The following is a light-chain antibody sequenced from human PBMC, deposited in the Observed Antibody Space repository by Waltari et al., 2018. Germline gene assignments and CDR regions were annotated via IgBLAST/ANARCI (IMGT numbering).Light chain of an antibody. V-gene: IGKV4-1*01. Sequence: DIVMTQSPDFLAVSLGERATINCKSSQSVLASSNNKNYLAWYQQQPGQPPKLLIYWASTRESGVPDRFSGSGSGTDFTLTISSLQAEDVAVYYCQQYYSTPDTFGPGTKVDIK. J-gene: IGKJ3*01. CDR3: QQYYSTPDT. CDR2: WAS. CDR1: QSVLASSNNKNY.